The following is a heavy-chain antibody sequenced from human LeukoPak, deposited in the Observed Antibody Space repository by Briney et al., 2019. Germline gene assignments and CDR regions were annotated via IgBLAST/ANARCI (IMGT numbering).Heavy chain of an antibody. Sequence: GGSLRLSCAASGFTFTGYYLHWVRQTPGKGLEYISTITDSGSGTYHTNSVRGRFTISRDNSKNTLYLQMGSLRTEDTAVYYCARSTRYFGSAMYYFDDWGQGTLVTVSS. CDR3: ARSTRYFGSAMYYFDD. CDR2: ITDSGSGT. V-gene: IGHV3-64*01. D-gene: IGHD3-10*01. J-gene: IGHJ4*02. CDR1: GFTFTGYY.